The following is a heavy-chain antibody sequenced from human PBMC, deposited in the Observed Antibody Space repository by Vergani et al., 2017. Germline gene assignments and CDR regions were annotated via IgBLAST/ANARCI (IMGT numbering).Heavy chain of an antibody. CDR3: AREEVRDDYGDSKGDPYCYYGMDV. CDR1: GFTFSDYY. Sequence: QVQLVESGGGLVKPGGSLRLSCAASGFTFSDYYMSWIRQAPGKGLEWVSYISSSGSTIYYADSVKGRFTISRDNAKNSLYLQMNSLRAEDTAVYYCAREEVRDDYGDSKGDPYCYYGMDVWGQGTTVTVSS. D-gene: IGHD4-17*01. CDR2: ISSSGSTI. J-gene: IGHJ6*02. V-gene: IGHV3-11*01.